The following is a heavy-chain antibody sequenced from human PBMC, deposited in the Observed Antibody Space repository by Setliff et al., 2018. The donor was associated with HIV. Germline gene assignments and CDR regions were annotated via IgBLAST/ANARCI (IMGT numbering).Heavy chain of an antibody. CDR3: ARVPYFSFWSGYFDIYGMDV. J-gene: IGHJ6*02. V-gene: IGHV3-33*01. D-gene: IGHD3-3*01. CDR2: IWYDGSNK. CDR1: GFTFSSYG. Sequence: PGESLRLSCAASGFTFSSYGMHWVRQAPGKGLEWVAVIWYDGSNKHYADSVKGRFTISRDNSKNTVYLQMNSLRAEDTAVYYCARVPYFSFWSGYFDIYGMDVWGQGTAVTVSS.